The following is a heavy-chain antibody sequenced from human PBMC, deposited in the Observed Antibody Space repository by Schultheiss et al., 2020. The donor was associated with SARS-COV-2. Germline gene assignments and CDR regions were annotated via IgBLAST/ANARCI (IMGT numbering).Heavy chain of an antibody. CDR3: ARHDTAMVYPYYYYGMDV. CDR2: ISSSSSYT. V-gene: IGHV3-11*03. J-gene: IGHJ6*02. CDR1: GFTFNYAW. Sequence: GGSLRLSCAASGFTFNYAWMSWIRQAPGKGLEWVSYISSSSSYTNYAHSVEGRFTISRDNSKNTLLLQMNSLRAEDTAVYYCARHDTAMVYPYYYYGMDVWGQGTTVTVSS. D-gene: IGHD5-18*01.